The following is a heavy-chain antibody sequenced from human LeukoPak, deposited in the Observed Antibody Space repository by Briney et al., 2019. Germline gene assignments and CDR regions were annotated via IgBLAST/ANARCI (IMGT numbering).Heavy chain of an antibody. D-gene: IGHD2-15*01. CDR1: GFTFSSYG. Sequence: GGSLRLSCAASGFTFSSYGMHWVRQAPGKGLEWVAFIRYDGSNKYYADSVKGRFTISRDNSKNTLYLQMNSLRAEDMAVYYCAKDGLLQSTFDYWGQGTLVTVSS. V-gene: IGHV3-30*02. CDR3: AKDGLLQSTFDY. J-gene: IGHJ4*02. CDR2: IRYDGSNK.